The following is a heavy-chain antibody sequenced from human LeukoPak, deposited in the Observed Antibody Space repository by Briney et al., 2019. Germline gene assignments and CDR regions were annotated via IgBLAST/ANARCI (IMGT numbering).Heavy chain of an antibody. CDR3: AKISGYDFQFDY. Sequence: SETLSLTCAVSGGSISSSNWWSWVRQPPGKGLEWIGEIYDSESTNYNPSLKSRVTISVDTSKNQFSLKLSSVTAADTAVYYCAKISGYDFQFDYWGQGTLVTVSS. CDR1: GGSISSSNW. D-gene: IGHD5-12*01. V-gene: IGHV4-4*02. CDR2: IYDSEST. J-gene: IGHJ4*02.